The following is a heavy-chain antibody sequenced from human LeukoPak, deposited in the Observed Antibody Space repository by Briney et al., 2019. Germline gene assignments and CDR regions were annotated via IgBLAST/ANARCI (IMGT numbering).Heavy chain of an antibody. CDR2: IYPGDSDT. CDR1: GYSFASNW. V-gene: IGHV5-51*01. J-gene: IGHJ4*02. D-gene: IGHD3-10*01. Sequence: GESLKISCKGSGYSFASNWIGWVRQMPGKDLEWMGIIYPGDSDTRYSPSFQGQVTISADKSITTAYLQWSSLKASDSAMYYCARPANGGVDYWGQGTLVTVSS. CDR3: ARPANGGVDY.